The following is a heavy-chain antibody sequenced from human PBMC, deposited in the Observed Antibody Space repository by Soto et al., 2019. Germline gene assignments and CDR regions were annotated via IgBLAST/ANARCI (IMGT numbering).Heavy chain of an antibody. Sequence: PGGSLRLSCAASGFTFSDYYMSWIRQAPGKGLVWVARINGDGTITTYVDSVKGRFTISRDNARNTLSLQMDSLRAEDTAVYYCVRDKYYDFWSGYYTAYQYYGMDVWGQGTTVTVSS. CDR3: VRDKYYDFWSGYYTAYQYYGMDV. D-gene: IGHD3-3*01. CDR2: INGDGTIT. V-gene: IGHV3-74*01. CDR1: GFTFSDYY. J-gene: IGHJ6*02.